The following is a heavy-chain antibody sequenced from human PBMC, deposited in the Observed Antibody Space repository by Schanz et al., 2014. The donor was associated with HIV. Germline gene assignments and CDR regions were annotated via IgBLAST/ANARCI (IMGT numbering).Heavy chain of an antibody. CDR3: AKDSGSGVMFNFDY. J-gene: IGHJ4*02. Sequence: EVQLLESGGGLVQPGGSLRLSCAASGFAFNSYAMSWVRQAPGKGLEWVSAISGSSITYSADSVKGRFTISRDNSKNTLYLQMNSLRAEDTGVYYCAKDSGSGVMFNFDYWGQGTLVTVSS. V-gene: IGHV3-23*01. D-gene: IGHD3-10*01. CDR2: ISGSSIT. CDR1: GFAFNSYA.